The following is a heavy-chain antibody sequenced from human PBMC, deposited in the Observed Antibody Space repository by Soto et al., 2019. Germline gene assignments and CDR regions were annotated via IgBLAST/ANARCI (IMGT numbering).Heavy chain of an antibody. CDR1: GFSFSSYW. D-gene: IGHD2-15*01. J-gene: IGHJ4*02. CDR2: INGAGSNT. CDR3: ARDHFGGNTDY. V-gene: IGHV3-74*01. Sequence: EVQLVESGGDLVQPGGSLRLSCVASGFSFSSYWIHWVRHVPGKGLVWVSRINGAGSNTDYADSVKGRFTISRDNTKNTPYLQMNSLLADVTAVYYWARDHFGGNTDYWGQGTLVTVSS.